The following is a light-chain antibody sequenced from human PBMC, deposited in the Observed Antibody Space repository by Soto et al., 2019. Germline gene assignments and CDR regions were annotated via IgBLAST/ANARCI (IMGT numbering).Light chain of an antibody. CDR1: QSVSSY. V-gene: IGKV3-11*01. CDR3: QQRSNWPST. CDR2: DAS. Sequence: EIVLTQSPATLSLSPGDRATLSCSASQSVSSYLAWYQQKPGQAPRLLIYDASNRATGIPARFSGSGSGTDFTLTITTLEPEDFAFYYCQQRSNWPSTFGGGTKVEIK. J-gene: IGKJ4*01.